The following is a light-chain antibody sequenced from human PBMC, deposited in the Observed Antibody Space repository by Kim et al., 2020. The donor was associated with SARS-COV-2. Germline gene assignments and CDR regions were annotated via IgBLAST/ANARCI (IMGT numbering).Light chain of an antibody. Sequence: NFMLSQPHSVSESPGKTVTISCTGFSGSVQWFRQRPGSAPVTVIYEDDQRPSGVPDRISGSVDRSSNSASLTISGLNAGDEADYYCQSYGVNDWVFGGGTQLTVL. J-gene: IGLJ3*02. CDR2: EDD. V-gene: IGLV6-57*02. CDR3: QSYGVNDWV. CDR1: SGS.